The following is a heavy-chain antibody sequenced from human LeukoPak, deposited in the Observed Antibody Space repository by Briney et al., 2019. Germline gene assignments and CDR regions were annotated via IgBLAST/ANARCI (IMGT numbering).Heavy chain of an antibody. Sequence: GGSLRLSCAASGFTFSDYYMSWIRQAPGKGLEWVSYISSSGSTIYYADSVKGRFTISRDNAKNSLYLQMNSLRAEDTAVYYCARVNGSGSYFLNYYYYYGMDVWGQGTTVTVSS. V-gene: IGHV3-11*01. CDR3: ARVNGSGSYFLNYYYYYGMDV. CDR1: GFTFSDYY. D-gene: IGHD3-10*01. CDR2: ISSSGSTI. J-gene: IGHJ6*02.